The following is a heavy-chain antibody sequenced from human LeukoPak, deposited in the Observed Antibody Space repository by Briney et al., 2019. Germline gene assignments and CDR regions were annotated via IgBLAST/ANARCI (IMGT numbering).Heavy chain of an antibody. V-gene: IGHV4-4*07. CDR3: ARDLSIAAAGTEYNWFDP. CDR2: IYTSGST. J-gene: IGHJ5*02. D-gene: IGHD6-13*01. Sequence: PSETLSLTCTVSGGSISSYYWSWIRQPAGKGLEWIGRIYTSGSTNYNPSLKSRVTMSVDTSKNQFSLKLSSVTAADTAVYYCARDLSIAAAGTEYNWFDPWGQGTLVTVSS. CDR1: GGSISSYY.